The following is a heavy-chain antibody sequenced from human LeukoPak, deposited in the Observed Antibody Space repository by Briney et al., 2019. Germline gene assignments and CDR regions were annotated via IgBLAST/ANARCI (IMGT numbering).Heavy chain of an antibody. Sequence: QPGGSLRLSCAASGFTFSSYWMHWVRQAPGKGLVWVSRINSDGSSTSYADSVKGRFTISRDNAKNTLYLQMNSLRAEDTAVYYCATGSDYSGYDFQWLVQDWGQGTLVTVSS. V-gene: IGHV3-74*01. CDR2: INSDGSST. D-gene: IGHD5-12*01. CDR1: GFTFSSYW. J-gene: IGHJ1*01. CDR3: ATGSDYSGYDFQWLVQD.